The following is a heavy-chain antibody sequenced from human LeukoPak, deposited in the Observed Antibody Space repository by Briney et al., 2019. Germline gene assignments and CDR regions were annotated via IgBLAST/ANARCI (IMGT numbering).Heavy chain of an antibody. CDR2: IYHSGST. CDR1: GYSISTAYY. D-gene: IGHD3-10*01. J-gene: IGHJ5*02. CDR3: ARDSGTTGEVKFDP. V-gene: IGHV4-38-2*02. Sequence: PSETLSLTCTVSGYSISTAYYWGWVRQPPGKGLEWIASIYHSGSTYYTPSLKSRVTMSVDTSKNQFSLKLSSVTAADTAVYYCARDSGTTGEVKFDPWGQGTLVTVSS.